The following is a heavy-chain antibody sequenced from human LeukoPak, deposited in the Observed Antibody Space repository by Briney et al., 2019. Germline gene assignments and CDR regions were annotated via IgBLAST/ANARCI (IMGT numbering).Heavy chain of an antibody. V-gene: IGHV4-39*01. Sequence: SETLSLTCTVSGGSVGSGTYYWGWIRQPPGKGLEWIGSIYYSGSTYYNPSLKSRVTISVDTSKNQFSLKLSSVTAADTAVYYCASETYCSSTSCFNDYWGQGNLVTVSS. CDR2: IYYSGST. D-gene: IGHD2-2*01. CDR3: ASETYCSSTSCFNDY. J-gene: IGHJ4*02. CDR1: GGSVGSGTYY.